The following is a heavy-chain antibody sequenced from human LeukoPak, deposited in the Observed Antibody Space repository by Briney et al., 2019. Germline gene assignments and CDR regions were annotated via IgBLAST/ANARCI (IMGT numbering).Heavy chain of an antibody. D-gene: IGHD6-13*01. V-gene: IGHV4-39*07. J-gene: IGHJ5*02. Sequence: SETLSLTCTVSGGSITSSTYYWGWIRQSPGKGLEWIGSMYYSGSTYYNPSLKSRVAISGDTSKNQFSLKLSSVTAADTAVHYCARDQALAAGTSWFDPWGQGTLVTVSS. CDR2: MYYSGST. CDR3: ARDQALAAGTSWFDP. CDR1: GGSITSSTYY.